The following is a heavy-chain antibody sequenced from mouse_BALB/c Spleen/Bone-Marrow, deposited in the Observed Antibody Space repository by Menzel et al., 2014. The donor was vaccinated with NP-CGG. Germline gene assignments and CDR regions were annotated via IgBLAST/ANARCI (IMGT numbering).Heavy chain of an antibody. V-gene: IGHV2-2*02. Sequence: VQLQQSGPGLVQPSQSLSITCTVSGFSLSYYGVHWIRQSPGKGLEWLGVIWSGGITDYNASFISRLSISKDNSKSQVLFTVNSLQANDTAIYYCARSPSMDYWGPGTSVTVSS. CDR2: IWSGGIT. CDR3: ARSPSMDY. J-gene: IGHJ4*01. CDR1: GFSLSYYG.